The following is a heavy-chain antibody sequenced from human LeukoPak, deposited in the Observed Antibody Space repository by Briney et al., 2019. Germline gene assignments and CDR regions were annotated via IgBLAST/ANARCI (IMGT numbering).Heavy chain of an antibody. CDR1: GDSVSSNSAA. CDR3: AREDCSGGRCYGGLDW. CDR2: TYQRSKWYN. D-gene: IGHD2-15*01. J-gene: IGHJ4*02. V-gene: IGHV6-1*01. Sequence: SQTLSLTCAISGDSVSSNSAAWNSTRHSPSRGLEWLGRTYQRSKWYNDYALSVKSRITINPDTCKNQFSLQLNSVTPEDTAVYYCAREDCSGGRCYGGLDWWGQGTLVTVSS.